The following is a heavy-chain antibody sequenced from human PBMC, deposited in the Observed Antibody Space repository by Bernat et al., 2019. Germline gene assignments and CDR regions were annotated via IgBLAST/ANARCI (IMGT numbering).Heavy chain of an antibody. D-gene: IGHD3-10*01. J-gene: IGHJ6*03. Sequence: EVQLVESGGGLVQPGGSLRLSCAASGFTFSSYEMNWVRQAPGKGLEWVSYISSSGSTIYYADSVKGRFTISRDNAKNSLYLQMNSLRAEDTAVYYCAREEDYYGSGSYYMDVWGKGTTVTVSS. V-gene: IGHV3-48*03. CDR1: GFTFSSYE. CDR2: ISSSGSTI. CDR3: AREEDYYGSGSYYMDV.